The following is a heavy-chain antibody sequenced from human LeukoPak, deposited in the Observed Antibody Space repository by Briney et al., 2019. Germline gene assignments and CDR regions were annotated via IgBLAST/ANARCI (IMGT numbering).Heavy chain of an antibody. CDR3: AREFQVGGRGLRKAGDAFDI. J-gene: IGHJ3*02. D-gene: IGHD4-17*01. Sequence: PGGSLRLSCAASGFTFSSYSMNWVRQAPGKGLEWVSYISSSSSTIYYADSVKGRFTISRDNAKNSLYLQMNSLKAEDTAVYYCAREFQVGGRGLRKAGDAFDIWGQGTMVTVSS. CDR2: ISSSSSTI. CDR1: GFTFSSYS. V-gene: IGHV3-48*04.